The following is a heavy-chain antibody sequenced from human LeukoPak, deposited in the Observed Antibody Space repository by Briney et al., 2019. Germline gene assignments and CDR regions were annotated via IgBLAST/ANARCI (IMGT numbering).Heavy chain of an antibody. J-gene: IGHJ6*04. CDR1: GGTFSSYA. CDR2: IIPIFGTA. CDR3: ARFWAEYSGYHTNYYYYGMDV. Sequence: SVKVSCKASGGTFSSYAISWVRQAPGQGLEWKGGIIPIFGTANYAQKFQGRVTITADKSTSTAYMELSSLRSEDTAVYYCARFWAEYSGYHTNYYYYGMDVWGKGTTVTVSS. V-gene: IGHV1-69*06. D-gene: IGHD5-12*01.